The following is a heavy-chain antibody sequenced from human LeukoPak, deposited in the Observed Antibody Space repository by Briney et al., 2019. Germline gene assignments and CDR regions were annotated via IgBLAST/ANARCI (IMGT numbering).Heavy chain of an antibody. V-gene: IGHV4-61*02. CDR1: GGSMSSGSYY. D-gene: IGHD4-17*01. Sequence: NPSETLSLTCTVSGGSMSSGSYYWSWIRQPAGKVLEWIARICTSGSTNYNPSLKSRVTISVDTSKNEFSLKLSSVTAADTAVYYCASVVYGRVVAATKMTTVTTVGVKYFDYWGQGTLVTVSS. J-gene: IGHJ4*02. CDR2: ICTSGST. CDR3: ASVVYGRVVAATKMTTVTTVGVKYFDY.